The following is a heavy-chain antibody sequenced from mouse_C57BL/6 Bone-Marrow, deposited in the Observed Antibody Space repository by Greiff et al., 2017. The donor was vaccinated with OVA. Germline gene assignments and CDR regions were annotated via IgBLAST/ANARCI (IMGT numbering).Heavy chain of an antibody. V-gene: IGHV1-85*01. D-gene: IGHD2-4*01. CDR1: GYTFTSYD. Sequence: VKLQESGPELVKPGASVKLSCKASGYTFTSYDINWVKQRPGQGLEWIGWIYPRDGSTKYNEKFKGKATLTVDTSSSTAYMELHSLTSEDSAVYFCARFDYDYYYYAMDYWGQGTSVTVSS. J-gene: IGHJ4*01. CDR2: IYPRDGST. CDR3: ARFDYDYYYYAMDY.